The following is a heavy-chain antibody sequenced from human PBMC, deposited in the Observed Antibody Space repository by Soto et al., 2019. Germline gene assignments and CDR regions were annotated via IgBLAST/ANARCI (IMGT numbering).Heavy chain of an antibody. J-gene: IGHJ4*02. V-gene: IGHV3-23*03. CDR2: IDSVGGGI. Sequence: EVQLLESGGGLVQPGGSLRLSCAASAFTISRYAMSWVRQAPGKGLDWVSVIDSVGGGIYYADSVKGRFTISRDNSKHSLFLQMDSLRAEDTAVYYCAKYSASASRYFDYWGQGTLVTVSS. CDR1: AFTISRYA. CDR3: AKYSASASRYFDY. D-gene: IGHD6-13*01.